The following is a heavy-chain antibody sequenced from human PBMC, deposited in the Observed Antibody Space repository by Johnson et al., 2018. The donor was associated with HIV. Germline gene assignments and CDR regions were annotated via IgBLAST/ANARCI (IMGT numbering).Heavy chain of an antibody. CDR3: AREAGGGYDSDAFDI. V-gene: IGHV3-66*01. J-gene: IGHJ3*02. CDR1: GFTVSSNY. Sequence: MLLVESGGGLVQPGGSLRLSCAASGFTVSSNYMSWVRQAPGKGLEWVSIIYSGGRAYYADSVKGRFIISRDNSKNTLYLQMNSLRAEDTAVYYCAREAGGGYDSDAFDIWGQGTMVTVSS. D-gene: IGHD5-12*01. CDR2: IYSGGRA.